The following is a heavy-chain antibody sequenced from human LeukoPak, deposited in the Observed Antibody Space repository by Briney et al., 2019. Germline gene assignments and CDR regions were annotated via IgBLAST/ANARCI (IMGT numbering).Heavy chain of an antibody. D-gene: IGHD3-9*01. CDR1: GITFSSYA. CDR2: ISGSGGST. V-gene: IGHV3-23*01. J-gene: IGHJ4*02. CDR3: AKGDILTGPWFSYFDY. Sequence: GGSLRLSCAASGITFSSYAMSWVRQAPGKGLEWVSVISGSGGSTYYADSVKGRFTISRDNSKNTLYLQMNSLRAEDTAVYYCAKGDILTGPWFSYFDYWGQGTLVTVSS.